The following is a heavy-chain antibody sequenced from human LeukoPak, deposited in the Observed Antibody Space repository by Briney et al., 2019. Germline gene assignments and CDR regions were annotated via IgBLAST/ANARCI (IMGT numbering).Heavy chain of an antibody. CDR1: GFTFDDYA. CDR3: AREGYYYGMDV. J-gene: IGHJ6*02. V-gene: IGHV3-9*01. Sequence: GRSLRLSCAASGFTFDDYAMHWVRQAPGKGLEWVSGISWNSGSIGYADSVKGRFTISRDNAKNSLYLQMNSLRAEDTALYYCAREGYYYGMDVWGQGTTVTVSS. CDR2: ISWNSGSI.